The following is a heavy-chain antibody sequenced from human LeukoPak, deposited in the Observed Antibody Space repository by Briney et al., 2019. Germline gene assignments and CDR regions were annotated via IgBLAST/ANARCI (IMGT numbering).Heavy chain of an antibody. CDR2: ISGSGGST. D-gene: IGHD6-13*01. Sequence: GSLLLSCAASGFPFSSYAMSWGRPAPGKGLEWVSAISGSGGSTYYADSVKGRFTISRYNSKNTLYLQMSSLRAEDTALYYCPKDLSRDSSWPSWGAFDIWGQGTMVTVSS. V-gene: IGHV3-23*01. CDR1: GFPFSSYA. J-gene: IGHJ3*02. CDR3: PKDLSRDSSWPSWGAFDI.